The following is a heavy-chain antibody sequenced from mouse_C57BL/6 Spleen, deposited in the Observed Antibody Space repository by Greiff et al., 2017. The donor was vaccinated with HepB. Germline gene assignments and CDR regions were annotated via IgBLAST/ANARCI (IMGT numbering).Heavy chain of an antibody. CDR3: ARAGDYDVDWVAY. J-gene: IGHJ3*01. D-gene: IGHD2-4*01. V-gene: IGHV5-17*01. CDR2: ISSGSSTI. Sequence: EVHLVESGGGLVKPGGSLKLSCAASGFTFSDYGMHWVRQAPEKGLEWVAYISSGSSTIYYADTVKGRFTISRDNAKNTLFLQMTSLRSEDTAMSYCARAGDYDVDWVAYWGQGTLVTVSA. CDR1: GFTFSDYG.